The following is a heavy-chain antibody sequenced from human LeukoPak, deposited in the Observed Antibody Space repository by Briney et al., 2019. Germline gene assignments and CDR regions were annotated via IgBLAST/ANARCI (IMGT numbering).Heavy chain of an antibody. J-gene: IGHJ4*02. CDR2: IYYSGST. V-gene: IGHV4-30-4*01. CDR3: ARQRLVFRGYDYSIAAAGGIDY. Sequence: PSQTLSLTCTVSGGSISSGDYYWSWIRQPPGKGLEWIGYIYYSGSTYYNPSLKSRVTISVDTSKNQFSLKLSSVTAADTAVYYCARQRLVFRGYDYSIAAAGGIDYWGQGTLVTVSS. D-gene: IGHD6-13*01. CDR1: GGSISSGDYY.